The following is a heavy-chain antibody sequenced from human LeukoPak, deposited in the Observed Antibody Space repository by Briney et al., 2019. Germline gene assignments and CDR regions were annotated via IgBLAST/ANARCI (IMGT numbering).Heavy chain of an antibody. CDR1: GFTFSNYG. Sequence: PGGSLRLSCAASGFTFSNYGMSWVRQAPGKGLEWVSVTYSSGTTYYADSLKGRFTISRDSSKNTLYLQINNLRVDDTAVYYCARVSPFDYWGQGTLVTVSS. V-gene: IGHV3-66*01. CDR2: TYSSGTT. J-gene: IGHJ4*02. CDR3: ARVSPFDY.